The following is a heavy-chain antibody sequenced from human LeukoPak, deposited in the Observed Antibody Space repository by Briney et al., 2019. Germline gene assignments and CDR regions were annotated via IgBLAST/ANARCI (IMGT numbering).Heavy chain of an antibody. CDR2: IKQDGSEK. CDR3: ARAPRTFPPKSNWFDP. Sequence: GGSLRLSCTASGFIFSNYWMSWVRQAPGKGLEWVANIKQDGSEKDYVDSAKGRFTISRDNAKNSLYLQMNSLRAEDTAVYYCARAPRTFPPKSNWFDPWGQGTLVTVSS. V-gene: IGHV3-7*01. D-gene: IGHD2/OR15-2a*01. J-gene: IGHJ5*02. CDR1: GFIFSNYW.